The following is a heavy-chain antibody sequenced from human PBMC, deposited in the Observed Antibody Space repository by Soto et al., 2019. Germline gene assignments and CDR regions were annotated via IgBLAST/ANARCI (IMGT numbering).Heavy chain of an antibody. CDR2: IYHSGST. CDR1: GGSISCSNW. CDR3: ARATYGSGSYPDYKFDY. J-gene: IGHJ4*02. V-gene: IGHV4-4*02. D-gene: IGHD3-10*01. Sequence: SETLSLTCAVSGGSISCSNWWSWVRQPPGKGLEWIGEIYHSGSTNYNPSLKSRVTISVDKSKNQFSLKLSSVTAADMAVYYCARATYGSGSYPDYKFDYWGQGTLVTVSS.